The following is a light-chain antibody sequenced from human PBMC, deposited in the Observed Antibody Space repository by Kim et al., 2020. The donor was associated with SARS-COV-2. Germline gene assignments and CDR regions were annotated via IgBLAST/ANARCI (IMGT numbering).Light chain of an antibody. CDR1: SIRNYH. CDR2: GEN. CDR3: SSRDSSGRHWV. J-gene: IGLJ3*02. Sequence: AVVQTVRMTCQGDSIRNYHEGCLQQRPAQAAILVIIGENIRPSGRPAGFSGCSSGRTASLTVTGAQEEDEADYYCSSRDSSGRHWVFGGGTQLTVL. V-gene: IGLV3-19*01.